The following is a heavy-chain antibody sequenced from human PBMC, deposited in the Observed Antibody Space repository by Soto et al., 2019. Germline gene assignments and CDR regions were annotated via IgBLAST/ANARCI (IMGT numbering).Heavy chain of an antibody. CDR3: AKDGGRDGYNYEGGYFDY. J-gene: IGHJ4*02. CDR2: ISGSGGST. Sequence: GGSLRLSCAASGFTFSSYAMSWVRQAPGKGLEWVSAISGSGGSTYYADSVKGRFTISRDNSKSTLYLQMNSLRAEDTAVYYCAKDGGRDGYNYEGGYFDYWGQGTLVTVSS. D-gene: IGHD5-12*01. V-gene: IGHV3-23*01. CDR1: GFTFSSYA.